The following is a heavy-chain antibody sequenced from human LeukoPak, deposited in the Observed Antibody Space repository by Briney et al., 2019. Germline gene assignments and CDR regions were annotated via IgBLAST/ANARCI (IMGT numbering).Heavy chain of an antibody. CDR1: GFSFSTYS. V-gene: IGHV3-21*06. D-gene: IGHD1-26*01. CDR2: VSGTSEYI. J-gene: IGHJ4*02. CDR3: ARGGSYSLAIGQ. Sequence: PGGSLRLSCAASGFSFSTYSMIWVRQAPGKGLEWVSSVSGTSEYIYYADSVRGRFTISRDNAKNTVYLQMNSLRAEDTAVYFCARGGSYSLAIGQWGQGTLVTVSS.